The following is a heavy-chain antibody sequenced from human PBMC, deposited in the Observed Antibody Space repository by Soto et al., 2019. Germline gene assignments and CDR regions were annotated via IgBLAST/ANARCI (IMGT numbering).Heavy chain of an antibody. J-gene: IGHJ4*02. CDR1: GGSFSGYY. Sequence: QVQLQQWGAGLLKPSETLSLTCAVYGGSFSGYYWTWIRQPPGKGLEWIGEINHSGTTNYNPSLKSRVTISVDTSKNQFSLKLSSVTAADTAVYYCARGRGEIVVVLAAKFDYWGQGTLVTVSS. D-gene: IGHD2-15*01. CDR2: INHSGTT. CDR3: ARGRGEIVVVLAAKFDY. V-gene: IGHV4-34*01.